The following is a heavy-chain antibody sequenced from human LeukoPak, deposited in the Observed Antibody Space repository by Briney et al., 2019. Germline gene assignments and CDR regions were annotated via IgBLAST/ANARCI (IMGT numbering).Heavy chain of an antibody. V-gene: IGHV4-38-2*02. J-gene: IGHJ4*02. CDR3: VRDVDY. Sequence: SETLSLTCTVSGYSISSHYYWGWIRQPPGKGLEWIGSIYHSGSTYYNPSLKSRVTISVDTSKNQFSLKLSFVTAADTAVYYCVRDVDYWGQGTLVIVSS. CDR1: GYSISSHYY. CDR2: IYHSGST.